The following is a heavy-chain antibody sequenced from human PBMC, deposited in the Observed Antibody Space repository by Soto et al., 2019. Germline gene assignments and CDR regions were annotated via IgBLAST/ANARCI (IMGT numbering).Heavy chain of an antibody. J-gene: IGHJ4*02. CDR2: ISGSGEET. CDR1: GFMFNKYA. D-gene: IGHD3-16*01. CDR3: ARLPGGTAPSPDY. V-gene: IGHV3-23*01. Sequence: PGGSLRLSCAGSGFMFNKYAMNWVRQAPGKGLEWVSTISGSGEETYYADSVKGRFTISSDRSKNTLYLQMDSLRAEDTAVYYCARLPGGTAPSPDYWGQGTMVTVSS.